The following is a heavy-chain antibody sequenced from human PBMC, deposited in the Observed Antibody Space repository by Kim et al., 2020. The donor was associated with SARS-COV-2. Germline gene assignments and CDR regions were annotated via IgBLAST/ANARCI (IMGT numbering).Heavy chain of an antibody. D-gene: IGHD6-13*01. V-gene: IGHV1-46*01. J-gene: IGHJ3*02. Sequence: AQKFQGRVTMTRDTSTSTVYMELSSLRSEDTAVYYCAREIAAAGTSAFDIWGQGTMVTVSS. CDR3: AREIAAAGTSAFDI.